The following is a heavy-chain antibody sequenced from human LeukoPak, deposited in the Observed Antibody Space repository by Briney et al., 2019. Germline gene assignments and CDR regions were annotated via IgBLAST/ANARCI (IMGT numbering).Heavy chain of an antibody. CDR2: IYYSGST. CDR1: GGSISIYY. J-gene: IGHJ4*02. V-gene: IGHV4-59*01. Sequence: SETLSLTCTVSGGSISIYYWNWIRQPPGKGLGWIGYIYYSGSTNYNPSLKSRVTISVDTSKNQFSLKLSSVTAADTAVYYCARGLTTVTTVDYWGLGTLVTVSS. CDR3: ARGLTTVTTVDY. D-gene: IGHD4-17*01.